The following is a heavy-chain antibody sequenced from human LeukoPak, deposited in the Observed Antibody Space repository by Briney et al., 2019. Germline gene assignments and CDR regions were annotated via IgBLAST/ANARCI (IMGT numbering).Heavy chain of an antibody. Sequence: ASVKVSCKASGYTFTSYWMHWVRQAPGQGLEWMGIINPRGGSTGYAQKFQGRVTMTRDTSTSTVYMELRSLRSEDTAVYYCARGYNDNDPFYIWGQGTMVTVS. CDR2: INPRGGST. V-gene: IGHV1-46*01. CDR3: ARGYNDNDPFYI. J-gene: IGHJ3*02. D-gene: IGHD5-24*01. CDR1: GYTFTSYW.